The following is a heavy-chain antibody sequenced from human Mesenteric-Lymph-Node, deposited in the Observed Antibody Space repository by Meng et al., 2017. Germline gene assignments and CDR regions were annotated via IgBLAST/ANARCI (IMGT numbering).Heavy chain of an antibody. V-gene: IGHV4-30-4*01. Sequence: LQELGHRLCEPHRTLLLTCTVSVCSMSSGNSYWSWIRQPPGKGLEWIGYIHHSGSAYYNPSLKSRVSISVDTSKNQFSLNLNSMTAADTAVYYCASFDHIPRRNYFDYWGQGTLVTVSS. D-gene: IGHD2-21*01. CDR3: ASFDHIPRRNYFDY. CDR2: IHHSGSA. CDR1: VCSMSSGNSY. J-gene: IGHJ4*02.